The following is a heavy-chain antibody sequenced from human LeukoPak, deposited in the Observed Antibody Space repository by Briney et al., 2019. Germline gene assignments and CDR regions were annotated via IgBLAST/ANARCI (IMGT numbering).Heavy chain of an antibody. D-gene: IGHD1-26*01. Sequence: PSETLSLTCTVSGGSISSYYWSWIRQPPGKGLEWIGYIYYSGSTNYNPSLKSRVTISVDTSKNQFSLKLSSVTAADTAVYYCARDPGTMGARGLDYWGQGTLVTVSS. CDR2: IYYSGST. CDR1: GGSISSYY. V-gene: IGHV4-59*01. J-gene: IGHJ4*02. CDR3: ARDPGTMGARGLDY.